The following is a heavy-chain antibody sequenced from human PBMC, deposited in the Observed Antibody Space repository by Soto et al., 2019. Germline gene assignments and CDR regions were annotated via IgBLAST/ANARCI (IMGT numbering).Heavy chain of an antibody. CDR2: LSSTGGST. V-gene: IGHV3-23*01. J-gene: IGHJ4*02. CDR3: AKLGLTGPLSYFDS. CDR1: GFTFSTYA. D-gene: IGHD3-9*01. Sequence: GGSLRLSCAASGFTFSTYAMTWVRQAPGRGLEWVAALSSTGGSTYYADSVKGRLTISRDNSKNTLYLQIYSLRAEDTAVYFCAKLGLTGPLSYFDSWGQGTLVTVS.